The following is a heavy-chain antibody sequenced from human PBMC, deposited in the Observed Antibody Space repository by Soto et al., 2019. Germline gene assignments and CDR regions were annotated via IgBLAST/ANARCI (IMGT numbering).Heavy chain of an antibody. CDR1: GFTFSDYY. CDR2: ISSSGSTI. V-gene: IGHV3-11*01. J-gene: IGHJ6*02. D-gene: IGHD2-15*01. Sequence: GGSLRLSCAASGFTFSDYYMSWIRQAPGKGLEWVSYISSSGSTIYYADSVKGRFTISRDNAKNSLYLQMNSLRAEDPAVYYCARSPPPRCSGGSCPRYYYGMDVWGQGTTVTVSS. CDR3: ARSPPPRCSGGSCPRYYYGMDV.